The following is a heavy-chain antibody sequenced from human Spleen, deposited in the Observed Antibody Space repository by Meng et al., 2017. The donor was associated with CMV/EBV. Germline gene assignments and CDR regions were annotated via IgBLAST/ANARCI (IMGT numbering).Heavy chain of an antibody. J-gene: IGHJ4*02. CDR3: AKSPGGNTYGSPDY. D-gene: IGHD5-18*01. CDR2: IYSGGST. Sequence: GESLKISCAASGFTVSSNYMSWVRQAPGKGLEWVSVIYSGGSTYYADSVKGRFTISRDNSKNTLYLQMNSLRAEDTAVYYCAKSPGGNTYGSPDYWGQGTLVTVSS. CDR1: GFTVSSNY. V-gene: IGHV3-66*02.